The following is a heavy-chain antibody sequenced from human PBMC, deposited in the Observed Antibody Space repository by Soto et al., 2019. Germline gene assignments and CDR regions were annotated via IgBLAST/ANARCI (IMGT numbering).Heavy chain of an antibody. CDR3: GGRCDSTTCLGHFDY. CDR2: ILPIFATA. V-gene: IGHV1-69*06. Sequence: QVQLVQSGGEVKKPGSSVKVSCKASGGTFNNYVVNWVRQAPGQGLEWMGGILPIFATANYAQKFQGRVTITADKSTSTAYMELNSLRSEDTAVYLWGGRCDSTTCLGHFDYWGQGTLVTVAS. J-gene: IGHJ4*02. CDR1: GGTFNNYV. D-gene: IGHD2-2*01.